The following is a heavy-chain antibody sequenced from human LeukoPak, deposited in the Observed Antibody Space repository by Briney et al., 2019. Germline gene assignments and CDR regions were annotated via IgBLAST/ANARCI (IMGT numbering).Heavy chain of an antibody. CDR2: IYYSGST. CDR1: GGSISSSSYY. J-gene: IGHJ6*02. V-gene: IGHV4-39*07. Sequence: PSETLSLTCTVSGGSISSSSYYWGWIRQPPGKGLEWIGSIYYSGSTYYNPSLKSRVTISVDTSKNQFSLKLSSVTAADMAVYYCARERRDYYGSGSSNYGMDVWAKGPRSPSP. CDR3: ARERRDYYGSGSSNYGMDV. D-gene: IGHD3-10*01.